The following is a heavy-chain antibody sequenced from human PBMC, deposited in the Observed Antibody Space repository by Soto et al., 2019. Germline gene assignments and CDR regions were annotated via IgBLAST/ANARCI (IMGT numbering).Heavy chain of an antibody. J-gene: IGHJ4*02. CDR1: GFTFSDYY. V-gene: IGHV3-11*01. Sequence: QVQLVESGGGLVKPGGSLRLSCAASGFTFSDYYMSWIRQAPGKGLGWVSYISSSGSTIYYAGSVKGRFTISRDNAKNSLYLQMNSLRAEDTAVYYCARDMRIPAAIRGGRDYWGQGTLVTVSS. CDR2: ISSSGSTI. CDR3: ARDMRIPAAIRGGRDY. D-gene: IGHD2-2*01.